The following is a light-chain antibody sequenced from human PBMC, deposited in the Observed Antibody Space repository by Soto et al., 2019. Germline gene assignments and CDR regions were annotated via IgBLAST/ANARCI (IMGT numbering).Light chain of an antibody. J-gene: IGKJ1*01. CDR2: GAS. CDR3: QQYASSPRT. CDR1: QSVSSDS. V-gene: IGKV3-20*01. Sequence: EIVLTQSPGTLSLSPGERATLSCRASQSVSSDSLAWYQHKLGQAPRLLIYGASTRATGIPDRFSGSGSGTDFTLTISRLEPEDFAVYYCQQYASSPRTFGQGTKVDIK.